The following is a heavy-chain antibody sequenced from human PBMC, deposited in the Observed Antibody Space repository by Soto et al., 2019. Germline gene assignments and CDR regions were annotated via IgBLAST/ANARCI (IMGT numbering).Heavy chain of an antibody. CDR3: ARDGSSGWGRRLHNHFDY. D-gene: IGHD6-19*01. Sequence: SETLSLTWTVSGGSISGSSHYWGWIRQPPGKGLEWIGTMFYSGSTYYNPSLKSRVTIPVDTSKNQFSLKLSSVTAADTAVYYCARDGSSGWGRRLHNHFDYWGQGTLVTVSS. CDR1: GGSISGSSHY. J-gene: IGHJ4*02. V-gene: IGHV4-39*07. CDR2: MFYSGST.